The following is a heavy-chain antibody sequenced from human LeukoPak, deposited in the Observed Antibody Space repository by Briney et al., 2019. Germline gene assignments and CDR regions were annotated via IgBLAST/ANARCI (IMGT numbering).Heavy chain of an antibody. V-gene: IGHV3-23*01. J-gene: IGHJ4*02. CDR3: AKDRVSGSSTYYFDY. CDR1: GFTFSTYG. D-gene: IGHD1-26*01. CDR2: ISGSVGST. Sequence: GASLTLSCAPSGFTFSTYGMSWVRQPPGKGLEWVSAISGSVGSTYYAASVKARFTISRDNSKNTLYQQMNSLRPEDTAVYYCAKDRVSGSSTYYFDYWGEGTLVTVPS.